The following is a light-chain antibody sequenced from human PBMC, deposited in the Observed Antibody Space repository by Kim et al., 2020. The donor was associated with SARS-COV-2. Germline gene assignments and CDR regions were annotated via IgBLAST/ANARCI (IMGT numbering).Light chain of an antibody. CDR2: WAS. CDR3: QQYYSTPYT. CDR1: QSVLYSSNNKNY. J-gene: IGKJ2*01. V-gene: IGKV4-1*01. Sequence: DIVMTQSPDSLAASLGERATINCKSSQSVLYSSNNKNYLAWYQQKPGQPPKLLIYWASSRGSGIPDRFSGSGSGTDFTLIISSLQAEDITVYHCQQYYSTPYTFVQGTRLEI.